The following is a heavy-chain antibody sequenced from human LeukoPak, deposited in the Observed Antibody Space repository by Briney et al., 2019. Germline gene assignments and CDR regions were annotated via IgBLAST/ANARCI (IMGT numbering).Heavy chain of an antibody. Sequence: ASVKVSCKASGGTFSSCAISWVRQAPGQGLEWMGRIIPIFGTANYAQKFQGRVTITTDESTSTAYMELSSLRSEDTAVYYCARDLGIAVAAIGYYYYMDVWGKGTTVTVSS. J-gene: IGHJ6*03. CDR2: IIPIFGTA. D-gene: IGHD6-19*01. CDR3: ARDLGIAVAAIGYYYYMDV. CDR1: GGTFSSCA. V-gene: IGHV1-69*05.